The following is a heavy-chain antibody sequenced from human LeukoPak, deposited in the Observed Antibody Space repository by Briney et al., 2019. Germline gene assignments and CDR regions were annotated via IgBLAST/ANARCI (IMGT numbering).Heavy chain of an antibody. CDR3: AREGSTVNFQH. Sequence: ASVKVSCKASGYTFTSYYMHWVRQAPGQGLEWMGWINPNSGGTNYAQKFQSRVTMTRDTSISTAYMELSRLTSDDTAVYYCAREGSTVNFQHWGQGTLVTVSS. CDR2: INPNSGGT. D-gene: IGHD1-26*01. J-gene: IGHJ1*01. CDR1: GYTFTSYY. V-gene: IGHV1-2*02.